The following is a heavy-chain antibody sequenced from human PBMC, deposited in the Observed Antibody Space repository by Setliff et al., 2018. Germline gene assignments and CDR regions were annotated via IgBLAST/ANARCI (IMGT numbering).Heavy chain of an antibody. CDR1: GGSISSYY. CDR3: AREQWLDPPGYYYMDV. CDR2: IYIGGSA. J-gene: IGHJ6*03. Sequence: LSLTCTVSGGSISSYYWSWIRQPAGEGLEWIGHIYIGGSANYNPSLKSRVTMSIDTSKNQFSLKLNSVTAADMAVYYCAREQWLDPPGYYYMDVWAKGTTVTVSS. V-gene: IGHV4-4*07. D-gene: IGHD6-19*01.